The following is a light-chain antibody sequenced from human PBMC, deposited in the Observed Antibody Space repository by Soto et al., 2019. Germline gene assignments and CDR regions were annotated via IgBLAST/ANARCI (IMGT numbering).Light chain of an antibody. CDR1: QSVSTS. J-gene: IGKJ5*01. Sequence: EIVLTQSPATLSLSPGERATLSCRASQSVSTSLAWYQHKPGQAPRLLIYHASNRATGIPARFSGSGSGTDFTLTISSLEPEDFAVYFCHQRSEWHITFGQGTRLEMK. CDR3: HQRSEWHIT. CDR2: HAS. V-gene: IGKV3-11*01.